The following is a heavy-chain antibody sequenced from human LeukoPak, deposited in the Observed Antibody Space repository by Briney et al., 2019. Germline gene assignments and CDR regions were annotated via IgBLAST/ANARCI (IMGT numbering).Heavy chain of an antibody. D-gene: IGHD2-2*01. J-gene: IGHJ4*02. CDR1: GGSISSGGYY. V-gene: IGHV4-31*03. CDR2: IYYSGST. Sequence: SESLSLTCTVSGGSISSGGYYWSWLRQHPGKGLEWIGYIYYSGSTYDNPALKSRVTISVDTSKNQFSLKLSSVTAADTAVYYCARGRSTYLDYWGQGTLVTVSS. CDR3: ARGRSTYLDY.